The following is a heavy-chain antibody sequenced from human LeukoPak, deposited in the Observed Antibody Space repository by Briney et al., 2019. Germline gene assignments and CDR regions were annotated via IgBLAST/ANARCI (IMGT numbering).Heavy chain of an antibody. V-gene: IGHV3-30*12. CDR3: ARENDYALDY. J-gene: IGHJ4*02. D-gene: IGHD4-17*01. Sequence: GGSLRLPCAASGFTFSNYGMHWVRQAPGKGLEWVAVTRYVGSDKYYADSVKGRFTISRDNSQNTMYLQMNSLRAEDTAVYYCARENDYALDYWGEGSLVSVCS. CDR1: GFTFSNYG. CDR2: TRYVGSDK.